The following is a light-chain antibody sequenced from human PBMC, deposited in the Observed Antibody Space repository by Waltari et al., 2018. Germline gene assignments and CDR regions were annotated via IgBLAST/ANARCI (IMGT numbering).Light chain of an antibody. CDR1: QSIGSR. Sequence: EIVMTQSPATLSVSPGERATISCRASQSIGSRLAWYQQKRGQAPRLLIYDISTRATGIPARFSGSGSGTEFTLTISSLQSEDSATYYCHQYSASHTFGQGTELEI. CDR2: DIS. CDR3: HQYSASHT. J-gene: IGKJ2*01. V-gene: IGKV3-15*01.